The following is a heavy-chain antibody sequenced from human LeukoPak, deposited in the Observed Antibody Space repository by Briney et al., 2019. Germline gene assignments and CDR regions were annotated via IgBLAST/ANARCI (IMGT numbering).Heavy chain of an antibody. Sequence: PGGSLRLSCAASGFTFSSYSMSWVRQAPGKGLEWVSAISGSGGSTYYADSVKGRFTISRDNSKNTLYLQMNSLRAEDTAVYYCARDSRRYYYDSSGYFDYWGQGTLVTVSS. CDR2: ISGSGGST. J-gene: IGHJ4*02. V-gene: IGHV3-23*01. D-gene: IGHD3-22*01. CDR1: GFTFSSYS. CDR3: ARDSRRYYYDSSGYFDY.